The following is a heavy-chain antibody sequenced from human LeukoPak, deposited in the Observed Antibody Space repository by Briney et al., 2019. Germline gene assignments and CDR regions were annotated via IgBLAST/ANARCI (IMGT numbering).Heavy chain of an antibody. CDR1: GYTFTRYD. V-gene: IGHV1-46*01. CDR2: ISPSGAST. D-gene: IGHD3-22*01. CDR3: AIYYYDTNYFDY. Sequence: ASVKVSCKASGYTFTRYDMHWVRQAPGQGLECMGIISPSGASTSYAQKFQGRVTITADESTSTTYMELSSLRSEDTAVYYCAIYYYDTNYFDYWGQGTLVTVSS. J-gene: IGHJ4*02.